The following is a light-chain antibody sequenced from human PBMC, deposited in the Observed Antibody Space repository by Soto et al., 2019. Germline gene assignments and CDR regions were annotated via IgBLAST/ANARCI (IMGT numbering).Light chain of an antibody. V-gene: IGLV2-8*01. Sequence: QSALTQPPSASGSPGQSVTISCTGTSSDIGGYNYVSWYQQHPGKAPKLLIYEVTKRPSGVPDRFSGSKSGNTASLTVSGLQAEDEAEYYCASRAVSTVRVFGGGTKLTVL. J-gene: IGLJ3*02. CDR3: ASRAVSTVRV. CDR1: SSDIGGYNY. CDR2: EVT.